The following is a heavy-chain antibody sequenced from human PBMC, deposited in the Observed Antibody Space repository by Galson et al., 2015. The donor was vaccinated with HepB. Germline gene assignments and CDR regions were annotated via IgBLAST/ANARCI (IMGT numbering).Heavy chain of an antibody. Sequence: SLRLSCAASGFTFSDYYMTWIRQAPGKGLECVSYISGSGSTYINYADSVKGRFTISRDNAKNSLFLQMNSLRAEDTALYYCAKDSPRSNYDILTGYYDYWGQGTLVTVSS. CDR3: AKDSPRSNYDILTGYYDY. V-gene: IGHV3-11*01. D-gene: IGHD3-9*01. J-gene: IGHJ4*02. CDR2: ISGSGSTYI. CDR1: GFTFSDYY.